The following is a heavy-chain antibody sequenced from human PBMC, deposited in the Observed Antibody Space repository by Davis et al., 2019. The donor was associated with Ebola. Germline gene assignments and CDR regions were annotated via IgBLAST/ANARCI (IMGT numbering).Heavy chain of an antibody. CDR2: INPTGGST. V-gene: IGHV1-46*03. D-gene: IGHD6-13*01. J-gene: IGHJ6*02. CDR1: GYTFTDYY. CDR3: TRVFGATAGGLLGYYGMDV. Sequence: ASVKVSCKASGYTFTDYYIHWVRQAPGQGLEWMGRINPTGGSTGYAQRFQGRVTVTRDKSTTTVYMELRSLRSEDTAVYFCTRVFGATAGGLLGYYGMDVWGQGTTVTVFS.